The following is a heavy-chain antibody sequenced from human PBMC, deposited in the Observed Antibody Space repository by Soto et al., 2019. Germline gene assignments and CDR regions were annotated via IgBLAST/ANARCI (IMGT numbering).Heavy chain of an antibody. CDR3: ARCRGDYGYLQH. V-gene: IGHV4-31*03. CDR1: GGSISSGGYY. J-gene: IGHJ1*01. CDR2: IYYSGST. D-gene: IGHD4-17*01. Sequence: SETLSLTCTVSGGSISSGGYYWSWIRQHPGKGLEWIGYIYYSGSTYYNPSLKSRVTISVDTSKNQFSLKLSSVTAADTAVYYCARCRGDYGYLQHWGQGTLVTVSS.